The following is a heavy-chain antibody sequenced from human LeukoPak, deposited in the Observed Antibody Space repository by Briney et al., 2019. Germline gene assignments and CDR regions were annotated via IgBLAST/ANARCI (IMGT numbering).Heavy chain of an antibody. Sequence: SETLSLTCAVYGGSFRGYYWSWIRQPPGKGLEWIGEINHSGSTNYNPSLKSRVTISVHTSKNQFSLKLSSVTAADTAVYYCARIPKWIRSHSAFDYWGQGTLVTVSS. V-gene: IGHV4-34*01. CDR1: GGSFRGYY. D-gene: IGHD5-12*01. CDR3: ARIPKWIRSHSAFDY. J-gene: IGHJ4*02. CDR2: INHSGST.